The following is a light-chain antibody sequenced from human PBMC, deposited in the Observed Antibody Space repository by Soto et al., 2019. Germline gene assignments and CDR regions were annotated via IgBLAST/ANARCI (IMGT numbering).Light chain of an antibody. Sequence: EIVLTQSPGTLSLSPGERATLSCRASQSVSSSYLAWYQQKPGQAPRLLIYDTSSRATGITDRFSGSGSGTDFTLAISRLEPEDFAVYYCQQCGSSPSFVQGTKVELK. J-gene: IGKJ1*01. CDR1: QSVSSSY. V-gene: IGKV3-20*01. CDR2: DTS. CDR3: QQCGSSPS.